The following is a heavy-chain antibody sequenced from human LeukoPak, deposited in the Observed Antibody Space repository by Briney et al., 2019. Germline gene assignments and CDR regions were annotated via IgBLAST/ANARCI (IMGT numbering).Heavy chain of an antibody. D-gene: IGHD6-13*01. CDR2: IIPIFGTA. J-gene: IGHJ6*03. Sequence: ASVKVSCKASGGTFSSYAISWVRQAPGQGLEWMGGIIPIFGTANYAQKFQGRVTITADESTSTAYMGLSSLRSEDTAVYYCARGGAAAGTTNTPDYYYYMDVWGKGTTVTVSS. CDR3: ARGGAAAGTTNTPDYYYYMDV. V-gene: IGHV1-69*13. CDR1: GGTFSSYA.